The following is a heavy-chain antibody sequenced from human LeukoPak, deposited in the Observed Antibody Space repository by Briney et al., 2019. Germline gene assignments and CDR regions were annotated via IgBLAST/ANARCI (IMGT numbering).Heavy chain of an antibody. V-gene: IGHV3-7*01. CDR3: ARDSGFSGTQRGEY. CDR1: GFTFSSYW. Sequence: GGCLRLSCAASGFTFSSYWMSSGRQAPGKGLGWGANIKQEGSEKNSVASVKGRFTISRDNAKNSLYLQMNSLRAEDTAFYYCARDSGFSGTQRGEYWGQGTLVTVSS. CDR2: IKQEGSEK. J-gene: IGHJ4*02. D-gene: IGHD3/OR15-3a*01.